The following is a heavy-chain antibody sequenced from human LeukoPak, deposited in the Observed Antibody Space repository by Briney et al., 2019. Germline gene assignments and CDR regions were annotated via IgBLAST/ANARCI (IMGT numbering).Heavy chain of an antibody. CDR3: ARSYDSSGYYHEGGAFDY. Sequence: SETLSLTCTVSGGSISSSSYYWGWIRQPPGKGLEWIGSSYYSGSTYYNPSLKSRITISVDTSKNQFSLKLSSVTAADTAVYYCARSYDSSGYYHEGGAFDYWGQGTLVTVPS. V-gene: IGHV4-39*07. J-gene: IGHJ4*02. CDR1: GGSISSSSYY. CDR2: SYYSGST. D-gene: IGHD3-22*01.